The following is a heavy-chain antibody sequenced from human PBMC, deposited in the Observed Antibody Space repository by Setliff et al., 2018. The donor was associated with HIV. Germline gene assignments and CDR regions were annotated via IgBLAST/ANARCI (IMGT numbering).Heavy chain of an antibody. CDR1: GFTFSSYP. CDR3: AREGSYYGGQ. D-gene: IGHD1-26*01. Sequence: PGGSLRLSCATSGFTFSSYPIHWVRQAPGKGLEWVAVTAFDGSNKHYADSVKGRFTISRDNWKNTAYLQMNSLRTEDTAVYYCAREGSYYGGQWGQGTLVTVS. V-gene: IGHV3-30*04. CDR2: TAFDGSNK. J-gene: IGHJ4*02.